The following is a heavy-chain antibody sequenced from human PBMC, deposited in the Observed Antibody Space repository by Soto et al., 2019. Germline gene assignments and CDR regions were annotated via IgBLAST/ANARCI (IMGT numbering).Heavy chain of an antibody. CDR2: ISSTVM. D-gene: IGHD2-15*01. J-gene: IGHJ4*02. CDR1: GFTFSSYE. V-gene: IGHV3-48*03. Sequence: PGGSLRLSCAASGFTFSSYEMNWVRQAPGKGLEWVSYISSTVMYYTDSVKGRFTISRDNARNSLYLQMNSLRAEDTAVYYCAREARGGGYFDYWGTGTPVTVS. CDR3: AREARGGGYFDY.